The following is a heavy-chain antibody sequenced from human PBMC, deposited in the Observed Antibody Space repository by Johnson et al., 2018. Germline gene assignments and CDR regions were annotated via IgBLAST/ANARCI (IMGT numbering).Heavy chain of an antibody. CDR3: GRDPGYSSGWYGAFDI. CDR2: INSDGSST. CDR1: GFTFSNYW. Sequence: VQLVEAGGGLVQPGGSLGLSCTASGFTFSNYWMHWVRQAPGKGLVWVSRINSDGSSTTYADSVKGRFTISRDNAKNTVFLQMNSLRAEDTAVYYCGRDPGYSSGWYGAFDIWGQGTTVTVSS. J-gene: IGHJ3*02. D-gene: IGHD6-19*01. V-gene: IGHV3-74*01.